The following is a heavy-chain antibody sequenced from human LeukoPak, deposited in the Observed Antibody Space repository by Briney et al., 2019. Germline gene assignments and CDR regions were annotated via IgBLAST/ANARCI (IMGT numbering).Heavy chain of an antibody. J-gene: IGHJ4*02. CDR3: AREQGIYYYDSSGFDY. Sequence: SETLSLTCTVSGGSISSYYWSWIRQPAGKGLEWIGRIYSSGSTNYSPSLKSRVTMSVDTSKNQFSLKLSSVTAADTAVYYCAREQGIYYYDSSGFDYWGQGTLVTVSS. V-gene: IGHV4-4*07. CDR2: IYSSGST. CDR1: GGSISSYY. D-gene: IGHD3-22*01.